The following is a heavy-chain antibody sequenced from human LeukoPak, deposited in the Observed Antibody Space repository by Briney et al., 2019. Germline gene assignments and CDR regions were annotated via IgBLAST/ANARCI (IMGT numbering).Heavy chain of an antibody. CDR2: INHSGST. J-gene: IGHJ3*02. D-gene: IGHD3-16*01. CDR1: GGSFSGYY. Sequence: SETLSLTCAVYGGSFSGYYWSWIRQPPGKGLEWIGEINHSGSTNYNPSLKSRVTISVDTSKNQFSLKLSSVTAADTAVYYCARDTFKKDAFDIWGQGTMVTVSS. V-gene: IGHV4-34*01. CDR3: ARDTFKKDAFDI.